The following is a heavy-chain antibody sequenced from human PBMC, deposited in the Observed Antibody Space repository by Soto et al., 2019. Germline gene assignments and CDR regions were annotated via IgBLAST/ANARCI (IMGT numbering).Heavy chain of an antibody. V-gene: IGHV1-69*02. Sequence: QVQLVQSGAEVKKPGSSVKVSCKASGGTFSSYTISWVRQAPGQGLEWMGRIIPILGIANYAQKFQGRVTITADKSTSTAYMELSSLRSEDTAVYYCAGPPLWFGDPRPQFDAFDIWGQGTMVTVSS. CDR1: GGTFSSYT. J-gene: IGHJ3*02. CDR2: IIPILGIA. D-gene: IGHD3-10*01. CDR3: AGPPLWFGDPRPQFDAFDI.